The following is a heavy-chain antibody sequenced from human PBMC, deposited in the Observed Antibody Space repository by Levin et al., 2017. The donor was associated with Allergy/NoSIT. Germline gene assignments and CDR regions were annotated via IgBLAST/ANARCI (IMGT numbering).Heavy chain of an antibody. CDR1: GFTFRNYA. V-gene: IGHV3-23*01. J-gene: IGHJ6*02. CDR3: AKVYCGGDCSPLFLLYYFYGMDV. Sequence: LAGGSLRLSCAASGFTFRNYAMTWVRQSPGKGLEWVSIIRDNGAETHYADSVKGRFTISRDNSRNTLFLQMNSLRAEDTALYYCAKVYCGGDCSPLFLLYYFYGMDVWGQGTAVTVSS. CDR2: IRDNGAET. D-gene: IGHD2-21*02.